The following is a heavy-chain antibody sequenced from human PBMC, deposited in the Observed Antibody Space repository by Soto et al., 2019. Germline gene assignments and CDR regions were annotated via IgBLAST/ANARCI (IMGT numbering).Heavy chain of an antibody. CDR3: ARRLYGDYDY. V-gene: IGHV1-18*01. J-gene: IGHJ4*02. Sequence: QAQLVQSGAEVKEPGASVKVSCKASGDSFTTSGITWVRQAPGQGLEWMGWISTYNGNTNYAQKLQDRVTLTTDTSTRTAYMALRSLRSYDTSVHYCARRLYGDYDYWGQGTLVTVSS. CDR1: GDSFTTSG. D-gene: IGHD4-17*01. CDR2: ISTYNGNT.